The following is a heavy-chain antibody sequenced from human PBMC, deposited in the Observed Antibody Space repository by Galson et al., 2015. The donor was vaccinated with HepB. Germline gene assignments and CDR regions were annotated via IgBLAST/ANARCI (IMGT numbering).Heavy chain of an antibody. CDR1: GFTFSSYD. Sequence: SLRLSCAASGFTFSSYDMHWVRQATGKGLEWVSAIGTAGDPYYPGSVKGRFTISRENAKNSLYLQMNSLRAGDTAVYYCARAADSGYDSERGYSLGGMDVWGQGTTVTVSS. D-gene: IGHD5-12*01. J-gene: IGHJ6*02. CDR3: ARAADSGYDSERGYSLGGMDV. V-gene: IGHV3-13*05. CDR2: IGTAGDP.